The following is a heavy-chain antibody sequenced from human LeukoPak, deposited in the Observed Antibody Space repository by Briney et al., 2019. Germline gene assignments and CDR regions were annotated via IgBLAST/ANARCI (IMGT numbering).Heavy chain of an antibody. CDR2: ISSSSSYI. CDR3: ARDLNDYYSYYFDY. V-gene: IGHV3-21*01. Sequence: GGSLRLSCAASGFIFSNYAMSWVRQAPGKGLEWVSSISSSSSYIYYADSVKGRFTISRDNAKNSLYLQMNSLRAEDSAVYYCARDLNDYYSYYFDYWGQGTLVTVSS. CDR1: GFIFSNYA. J-gene: IGHJ4*02. D-gene: IGHD3-22*01.